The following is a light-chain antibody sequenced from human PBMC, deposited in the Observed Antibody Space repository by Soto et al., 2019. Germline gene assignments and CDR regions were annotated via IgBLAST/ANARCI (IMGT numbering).Light chain of an antibody. V-gene: IGKV3-11*01. CDR3: QQCGNEPVA. CDR1: QSVGSY. CDR2: DAS. J-gene: IGKJ1*01. Sequence: EIVLTQSPATLSLSPGERATLSCRASQSVGSYFAWYQQKPGQAPRLLIYDASNRATGIPARCSGSGSGTHFTLTTGSLDPDDFAVYYGQQCGNEPVAFGQGTRVDIK.